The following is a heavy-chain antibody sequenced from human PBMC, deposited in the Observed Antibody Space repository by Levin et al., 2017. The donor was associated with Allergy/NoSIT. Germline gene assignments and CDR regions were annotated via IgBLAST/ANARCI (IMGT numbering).Heavy chain of an antibody. CDR3: ARVRSPYSSSNAFDI. V-gene: IGHV1-69*01. D-gene: IGHD6-6*01. Sequence: PGESLKISCKASGGTFSSYAISWVRQAPGQGLEWMGGIIPIFGTANYAQKFQGRVTITADESTSTAYMELSSLRSEDTAVYYCARVRSPYSSSNAFDIWGQGTMVTVSS. CDR1: GGTFSSYA. J-gene: IGHJ3*02. CDR2: IIPIFGTA.